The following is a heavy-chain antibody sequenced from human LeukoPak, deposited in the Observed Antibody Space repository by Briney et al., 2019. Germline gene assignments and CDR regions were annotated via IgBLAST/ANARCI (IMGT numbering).Heavy chain of an antibody. V-gene: IGHV1-69*04. CDR2: IIPIFGIA. D-gene: IGHD3-22*01. Sequence: GASVKVSCKASGGTFSSYATSWVRQAPGQGLEWMGRIIPIFGIANYAQKFQGRVTITADKSTSTAYMELSSLRSEDTAVYYCASYYDSSGYPSQPDYYYGMDVWGQGTTVTVSS. CDR3: ASYYDSSGYPSQPDYYYGMDV. J-gene: IGHJ6*02. CDR1: GGTFSSYA.